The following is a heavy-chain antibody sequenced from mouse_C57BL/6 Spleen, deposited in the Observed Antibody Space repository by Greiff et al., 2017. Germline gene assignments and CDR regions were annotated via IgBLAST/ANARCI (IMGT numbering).Heavy chain of an antibody. CDR3: ARDDYDGAWFAY. D-gene: IGHD2-4*01. CDR1: GYTFTDYN. J-gene: IGHJ3*01. Sequence: EVKLMESGPELVKPGASVKIPCKASGYTFTDYNMDWVKQSHGKSLEWIGDINPNNGGTIYNQKFKGKATLTVDKSSSTAYMELRSLTSEDTAVYYCARDDYDGAWFAYWGQGTLVTVSA. CDR2: INPNNGGT. V-gene: IGHV1-18*01.